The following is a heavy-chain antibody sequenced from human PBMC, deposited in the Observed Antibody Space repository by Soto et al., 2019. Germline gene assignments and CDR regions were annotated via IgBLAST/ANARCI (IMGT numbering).Heavy chain of an antibody. Sequence: PGGSLRLSCAASGFTFSSYLMSWVRQAPGKGLEWVANINQDGSDKYYVGSVKGRFTISRDNAKNSLYLQLNSLRAEDTAVYYCARDEGWFDPWGQGIMVTVSS. CDR3: ARDEGWFDP. CDR1: GFTFSSYL. J-gene: IGHJ5*02. V-gene: IGHV3-7*01. CDR2: INQDGSDK.